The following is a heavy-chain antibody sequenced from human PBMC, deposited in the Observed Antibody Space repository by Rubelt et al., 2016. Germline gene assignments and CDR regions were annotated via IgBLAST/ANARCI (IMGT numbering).Heavy chain of an antibody. CDR1: GGSISSSNYY. J-gene: IGHJ3*02. V-gene: IGHV4-39*07. CDR3: ATARAAGTFSAFDM. D-gene: IGHD6-13*01. Sequence: QLQLQESGPGLVKPSETLSLTCTVSGGSISSSNYYWGWIRQPPGKGLEWIGSIYYSGSTYFNPSLKGRVTMSVDTSKNQFSLKLSSVTAADTAVYYCATARAAGTFSAFDMWGQGTMVTVSS. CDR2: IYYSGST.